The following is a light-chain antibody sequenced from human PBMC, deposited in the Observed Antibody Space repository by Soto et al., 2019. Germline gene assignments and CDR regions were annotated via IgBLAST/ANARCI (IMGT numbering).Light chain of an antibody. CDR2: AAS. J-gene: IGKJ2*01. Sequence: DIQMTQSPSSLSASVGDRVTITCRASQSISSYLNWYQQKPGNAPKVLIFAASSLQSGVPSRFSGSGSGTDFTLTISSLQPEDFATYYCQQSYGTPYTFGQGTKLKIK. V-gene: IGKV1-39*01. CDR1: QSISSY. CDR3: QQSYGTPYT.